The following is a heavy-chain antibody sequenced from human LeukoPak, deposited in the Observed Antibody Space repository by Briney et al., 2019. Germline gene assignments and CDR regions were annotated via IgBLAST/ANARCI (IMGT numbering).Heavy chain of an antibody. D-gene: IGHD3-3*01. V-gene: IGHV1-69*13. J-gene: IGHJ6*03. Sequence: SVKVSCKASGGTFSSYAISWVRQAQGQGLEWMGGIIPIFRTANSSLKFQGRLTITADSSTSTAYMEFSSLRSEDTAVFYCARAARSGYYYYYYYMDVWGKGTTVTVSS. CDR2: IIPIFRTA. CDR3: ARAARSGYYYYYYYMDV. CDR1: GGTFSSYA.